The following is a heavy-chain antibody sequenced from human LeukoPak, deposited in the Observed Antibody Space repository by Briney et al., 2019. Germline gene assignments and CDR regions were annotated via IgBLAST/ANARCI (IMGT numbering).Heavy chain of an antibody. V-gene: IGHV4-38-2*01. CDR3: ASTRYPLDY. D-gene: IGHD1-1*01. CDR1: GYSISSGYY. CDR2: IYHSGST. Sequence: KPSETLSLTCAVSGYSISSGYYWGWIRQPPGKGLEWIGSIYHSGSTNYNPSLKSRVTISVDTSKNQFSLKLSSVTAADTAVYYCASTRYPLDYWGQGTLVTVSS. J-gene: IGHJ4*02.